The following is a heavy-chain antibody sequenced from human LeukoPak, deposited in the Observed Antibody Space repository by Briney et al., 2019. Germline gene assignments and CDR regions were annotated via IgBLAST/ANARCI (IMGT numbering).Heavy chain of an antibody. CDR1: GFSFSTSG. CDR2: IRNDGNKK. D-gene: IGHD1-1*01. CDR3: AGSDTTGYIPREWDYWYFDL. Sequence: QPGGSLRLSCVASGFSFSTSGMHWVRQSPGKGLDWVAFIRNDGNKKNYAESVKGRFTISRDNAKNSLYLQINSLRAEDTAVYYCAGSDTTGYIPREWDYWYFDLWGRGALVTVSS. V-gene: IGHV3-30*02. J-gene: IGHJ2*01.